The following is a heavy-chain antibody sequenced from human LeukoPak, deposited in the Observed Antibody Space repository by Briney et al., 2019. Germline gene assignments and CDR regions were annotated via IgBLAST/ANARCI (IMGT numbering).Heavy chain of an antibody. J-gene: IGHJ4*02. CDR2: ISYDGIVK. CDR1: GFIFSSYG. CDR3: ARDLSTYYSIDY. Sequence: GGSLRLSCAASGFIFSSYGMHWVRQAPGKGLEWVSFISYDGIVKYYIDSVKGRFTISRDNSKNTLSLQMTSLRPEDTAVYYCARDLSTYYSIDYWGQGTLVTVSS. D-gene: IGHD3-22*01. V-gene: IGHV3-30*03.